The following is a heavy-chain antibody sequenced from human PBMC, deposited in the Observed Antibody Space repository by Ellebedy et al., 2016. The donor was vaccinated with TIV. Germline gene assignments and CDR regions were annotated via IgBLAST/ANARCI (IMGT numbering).Heavy chain of an antibody. CDR2: IYYSGST. D-gene: IGHD6-19*01. Sequence: SETLSLTXTVSGGSISSSSYYWGWIRQPPGKGLEWIGSIYYSGSTYYNPSLKSRVTISVDTSKNQFSLKLSSVTAADTAVYYCARQRHSSGWCDYWGQGTLVTVSS. CDR1: GGSISSSSYY. CDR3: ARQRHSSGWCDY. V-gene: IGHV4-39*01. J-gene: IGHJ4*02.